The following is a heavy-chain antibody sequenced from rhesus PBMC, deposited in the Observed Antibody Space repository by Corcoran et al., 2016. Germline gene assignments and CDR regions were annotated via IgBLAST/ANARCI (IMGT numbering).Heavy chain of an antibody. V-gene: IGHV3S25*01. Sequence: EVQLVKSGGGLAKPGGSLRLSCAASGFTFSSYGMSWVRQAPGKGLDWVSYISNGGGITYYADSVKGRFTISRDNSKNTLSLQMNSLRAEDTAVYYCAKDQGQHPFSAAGGYWGQGVLVTVSS. CDR2: ISNGGGIT. CDR1: GFTFSSYG. CDR3: AKDQGQHPFSAAGGY. J-gene: IGHJ4*01. D-gene: IGHD6-25*01.